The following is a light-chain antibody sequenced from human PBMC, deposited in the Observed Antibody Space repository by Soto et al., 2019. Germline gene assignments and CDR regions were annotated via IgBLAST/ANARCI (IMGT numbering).Light chain of an antibody. CDR1: QSVSSY. V-gene: IGKV3-20*01. Sequence: EIVLTPSPATLSLSPGERATLSCRASQSVSSYLAWYQQKPGQAPRLLIYDASNRATGIPARFSGSGSGTDFTLTINRLEPEDFAVYHCQQYGSSPTTFAQGTKVDIK. CDR2: DAS. J-gene: IGKJ1*01. CDR3: QQYGSSPTT.